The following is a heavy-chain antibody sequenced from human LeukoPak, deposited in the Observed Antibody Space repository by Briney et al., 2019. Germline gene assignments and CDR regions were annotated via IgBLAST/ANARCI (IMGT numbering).Heavy chain of an antibody. CDR3: AKDMGRDGFDLHY. V-gene: IGHV3-9*01. CDR2: ISWNSGSV. J-gene: IGHJ4*02. D-gene: IGHD5-24*01. Sequence: GGSLRPSCAASGFSFNDYAMHWVRQTPGKGLEWVSGISWNSGSVGYADSVKGRFSISRDNAKKSLFLQMHSLRTEDTAVYYCAKDMGRDGFDLHYWGQGTLVTVST. CDR1: GFSFNDYA.